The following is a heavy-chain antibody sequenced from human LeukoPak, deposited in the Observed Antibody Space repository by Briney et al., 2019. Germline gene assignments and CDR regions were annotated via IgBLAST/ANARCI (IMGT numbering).Heavy chain of an antibody. J-gene: IGHJ5*02. Sequence: GASVKVSCKASGYTFTGYYIHWVRQAPGQGFEWMGWINPDNGGTNYAQKFQGRATMTRDTSISTAYMELTRLKSDDTAVYYCARESPDIEVVVTAALRRSWFDPWGQGTLVTVSS. V-gene: IGHV1-2*02. CDR1: GYTFTGYY. CDR3: ARESPDIEVVVTAALRRSWFDP. D-gene: IGHD2-15*01. CDR2: INPDNGGT.